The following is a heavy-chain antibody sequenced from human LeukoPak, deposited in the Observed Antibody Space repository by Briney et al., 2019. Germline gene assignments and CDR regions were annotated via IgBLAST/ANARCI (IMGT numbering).Heavy chain of an antibody. V-gene: IGHV1-69*13. Sequence: SVKVSCKASGGTFSSYAISWVRQAPGQGLEWMGGIIPIFGTANYAQKFQGRVTITADESTSTAYMELSSLRSEDTAVYYCAREILGYCSGGSCYPGYDYWGQGTLVTVSS. CDR2: IIPIFGTA. CDR1: GGTFSSYA. J-gene: IGHJ4*02. CDR3: AREILGYCSGGSCYPGYDY. D-gene: IGHD2-15*01.